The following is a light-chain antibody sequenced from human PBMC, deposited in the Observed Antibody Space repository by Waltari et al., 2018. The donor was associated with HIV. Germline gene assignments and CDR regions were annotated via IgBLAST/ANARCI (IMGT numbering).Light chain of an antibody. CDR3: QSADSTGSFV. CDR1: TFPTQH. V-gene: IGLV3-25*03. CDR2: EDT. J-gene: IGLJ1*01. Sequence: SYELTQPPSVSVSPGQTARITCSGYTFPTQHAYCYQQRPGQAPVLVIFEDTERPSGIPERFSGSSSGTTVTLIISEVQEEDEADYFCQSADSTGSFVFGTGTKVTVL.